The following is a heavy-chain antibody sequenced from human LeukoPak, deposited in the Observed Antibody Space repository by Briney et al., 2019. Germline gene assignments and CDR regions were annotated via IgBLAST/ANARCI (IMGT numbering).Heavy chain of an antibody. CDR1: GFTFSSYS. D-gene: IGHD3-22*01. CDR2: ISSSSSYI. J-gene: IGHJ4*02. V-gene: IGHV3-21*01. CDR3: ASEYYYDSSGYYYVSSYFDY. Sequence: GGSLRLSCAASGFTFSSYSMNWVRQAPGKGPAWVSSISSSSSYIYYADSVKGRFTISRDNAENSLYLQMNSLRAEDTAVYYCASEYYYDSSGYYYVSSYFDYWGQGTLVTVSS.